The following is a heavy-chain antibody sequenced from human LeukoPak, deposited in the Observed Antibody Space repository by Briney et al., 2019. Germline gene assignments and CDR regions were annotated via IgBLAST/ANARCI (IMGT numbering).Heavy chain of an antibody. CDR1: GLTFSNAW. V-gene: IGHV3-15*01. CDR3: TTDDGRELLAFDY. CDR2: IKSKTDGGTT. J-gene: IGHJ4*02. D-gene: IGHD1-26*01. Sequence: GGSLRLSCAASGLTFSNAWMSWVRQAPGKGLEWVGRIKSKTDGGTTDYAAPVKGRFTISRDDSKNTLYLQMNSLKTEDTAVYYCTTDDGRELLAFDYWGQGTLVTVSS.